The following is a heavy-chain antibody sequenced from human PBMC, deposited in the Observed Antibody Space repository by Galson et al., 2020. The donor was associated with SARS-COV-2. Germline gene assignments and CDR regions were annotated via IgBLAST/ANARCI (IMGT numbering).Heavy chain of an antibody. V-gene: IGHV3-21*01. CDR2: IITSSSDI. Sequence: TGGSLRLSCAASGFTSSSYSMNWVRQAPGKVLEWVSSIITSSSDIYYADSAKGRLSTSTDNAKNSLYLQMNSLRAVDTAVYYCARGVITIFGVVIPSHYYYGMDVWGQGTTVTVSS. CDR3: ARGVITIFGVVIPSHYYYGMDV. J-gene: IGHJ6*02. CDR1: GFTSSSYS. D-gene: IGHD3-3*01.